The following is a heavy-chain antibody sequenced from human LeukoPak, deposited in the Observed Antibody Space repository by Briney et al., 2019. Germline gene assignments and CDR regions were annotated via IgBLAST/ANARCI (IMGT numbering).Heavy chain of an antibody. V-gene: IGHV3-74*01. CDR1: GFTLSSYW. J-gene: IGHJ3*02. CDR3: ATEGYCSGGSCYSSGAFDI. CDR2: INGDGRST. D-gene: IGHD2-15*01. Sequence: GGSLRLSCAASGFTLSSYWMHWVRQAPGKGLVWVSRINGDGRSTSYADSVKGRFTISRDNAKNSLYLQMNSLRAEDTAVYYCATEGYCSGGSCYSSGAFDIWGQGTMVTVSS.